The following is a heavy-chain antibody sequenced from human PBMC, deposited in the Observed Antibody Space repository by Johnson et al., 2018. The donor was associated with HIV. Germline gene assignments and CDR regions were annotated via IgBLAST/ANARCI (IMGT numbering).Heavy chain of an antibody. Sequence: QVQVVESGGGVVQPGRSLRLSCAASGFTFNSYGMHWVRQAPGKGLEWVAVIWYDGSNKYYADSVKGRFTISRDNSKNTLYLQMNSLRAEDTAVYYCARSAYCGGDCYTYAFDIWGQGTMVTVSS. J-gene: IGHJ3*02. CDR2: IWYDGSNK. CDR1: GFTFNSYG. D-gene: IGHD2-21*01. CDR3: ARSAYCGGDCYTYAFDI. V-gene: IGHV3-30*19.